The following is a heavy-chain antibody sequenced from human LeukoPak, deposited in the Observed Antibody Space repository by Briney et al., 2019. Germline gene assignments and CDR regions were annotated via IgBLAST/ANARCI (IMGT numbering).Heavy chain of an antibody. CDR3: ARGALHYDILTGYYMGYYFDY. CDR2: IYYSGST. CDR1: GGSISSYY. V-gene: IGHV4-59*01. Sequence: PSETLSLTCTVSGGSISSYYWSWIRQPPGKGLEWIGYIYYSGSTNYNPSLKSRVTISVDTSKNQFSLKLSSVTAADTAVCYCARGALHYDILTGYYMGYYFDYWGQGTLVTVSS. J-gene: IGHJ4*02. D-gene: IGHD3-9*01.